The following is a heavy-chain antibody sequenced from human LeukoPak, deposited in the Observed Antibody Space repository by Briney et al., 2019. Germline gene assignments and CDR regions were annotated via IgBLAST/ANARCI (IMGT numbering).Heavy chain of an antibody. CDR2: VYNRGST. V-gene: IGHV4-30-4*07. D-gene: IGHD3-16*01. CDR3: ARQVGRGTQIYYMDV. Sequence: SETLSLTCAVSGGSINNGGDSWSWIRQPPGKALEWIGYVYNRGSTFYNPSLKTRVYISTDTSKNQFSLRLSSVTAADTAMYYCARQVGRGTQIYYMDVWGKGTTVTVSS. CDR1: GGSINNGGDS. J-gene: IGHJ6*03.